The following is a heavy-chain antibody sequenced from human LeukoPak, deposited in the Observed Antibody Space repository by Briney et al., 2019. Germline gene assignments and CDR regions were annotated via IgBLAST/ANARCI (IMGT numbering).Heavy chain of an antibody. J-gene: IGHJ4*02. Sequence: GGSLRLSCAASGFAFSSYSMNWIRQAPGKGLEWVSSITTSSSHVYYADSVKGRFTISRDNAKNSLYLQMNSPRAEDTAVYYCASLMTSVTIPDYWGQGTLATVSS. CDR1: GFAFSSYS. CDR3: ASLMTSVTIPDY. CDR2: ITTSSSHV. D-gene: IGHD4-17*01. V-gene: IGHV3-21*01.